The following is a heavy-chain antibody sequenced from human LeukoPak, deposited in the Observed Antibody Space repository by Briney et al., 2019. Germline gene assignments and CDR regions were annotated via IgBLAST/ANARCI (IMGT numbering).Heavy chain of an antibody. CDR1: GGTFSSYA. J-gene: IGHJ5*02. CDR2: IIPIFGTA. D-gene: IGHD3-3*01. Sequence: SVNVSCKASGGTFSSYAISWVRQAPGQGLEWMGGIIPIFGTANYAQKFQGRVTITADESTSTAYMELSSLRSEDTAVYYCAREGSEIFGVVEVLNWFDPWGQGTLVTVSS. CDR3: AREGSEIFGVVEVLNWFDP. V-gene: IGHV1-69*13.